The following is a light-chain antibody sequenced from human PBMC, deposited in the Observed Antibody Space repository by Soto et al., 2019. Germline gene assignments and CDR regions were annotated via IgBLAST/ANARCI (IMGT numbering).Light chain of an antibody. Sequence: EIVMTQSPATLSVSPGERATLSCRASQSVSSNLAWYQQKPGQAPRLLIYGASTRVTGIPARFIGSGSGTEFTLTISSLQSEDFAVYYCQHYNNWPPWTFGQGTKVEIK. CDR2: GAS. V-gene: IGKV3-15*01. CDR3: QHYNNWPPWT. CDR1: QSVSSN. J-gene: IGKJ1*01.